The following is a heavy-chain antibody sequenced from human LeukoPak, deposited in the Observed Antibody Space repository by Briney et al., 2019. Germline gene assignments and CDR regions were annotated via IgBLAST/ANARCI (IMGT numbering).Heavy chain of an antibody. CDR1: GFAFSSLD. J-gene: IGHJ4*02. Sequence: PGGSLRLSCAASGFAFSSLDMGWVRQAPRKGLEWVSAISAGGDRTYYADSVRGRFTLSRDKSKNTLYLQMNSLRAEDTAMYYCARARDVAAPATYWGQGTLVTVSS. D-gene: IGHD6-13*01. CDR2: ISAGGDRT. V-gene: IGHV3-23*01. CDR3: ARARDVAAPATY.